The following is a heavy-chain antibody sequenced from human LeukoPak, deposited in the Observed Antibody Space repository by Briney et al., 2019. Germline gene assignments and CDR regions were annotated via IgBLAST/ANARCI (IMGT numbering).Heavy chain of an antibody. CDR1: GGSISSYY. CDR3: ARHLPRTDIGYAFDI. J-gene: IGHJ3*02. D-gene: IGHD2-15*01. Sequence: PSETLSLTCAVSGGSISSYYWSWIRQPPGKGLEWIGFFYYSGSTNYNPSLKSRVTISVDTSKNHFSLKLSSVTAADTAAYYCARHLPRTDIGYAFDIWGQGTVVTVSS. CDR2: FYYSGST. V-gene: IGHV4-59*01.